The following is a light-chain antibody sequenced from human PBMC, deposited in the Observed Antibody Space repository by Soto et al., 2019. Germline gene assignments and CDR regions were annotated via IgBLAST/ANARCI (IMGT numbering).Light chain of an antibody. Sequence: IVWPPSHGTLALSRGTRATLYCRARQSVTSSYLAWYRQKPGQAPRLLIYGAATRATGIPDRFSGSGSGTDFTLTISRLEPEDCAVYYCQQYGSSPLTFGGGTKVDIK. CDR2: GAA. J-gene: IGKJ4*01. CDR1: QSVTSSY. CDR3: QQYGSSPLT. V-gene: IGKV3-20*01.